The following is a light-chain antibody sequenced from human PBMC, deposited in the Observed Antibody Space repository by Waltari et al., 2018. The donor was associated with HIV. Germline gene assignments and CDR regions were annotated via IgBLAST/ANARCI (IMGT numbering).Light chain of an antibody. J-gene: IGKJ1*01. CDR2: CAS. V-gene: IGKV3-15*01. CDR1: QSLSSN. Sequence: EVVMTQSPATLSVSPGERVTLAGRASQSLSSNLGWYQQKPGQAPRLLIYCASTRATGSPARFSGSGSGTEFTLTISSLQSEDFAVYYCQQYSGTFGQGTKVEIK. CDR3: QQYSGT.